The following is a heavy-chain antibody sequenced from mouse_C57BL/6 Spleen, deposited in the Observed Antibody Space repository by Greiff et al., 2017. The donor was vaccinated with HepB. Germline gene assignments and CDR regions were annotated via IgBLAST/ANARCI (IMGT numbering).Heavy chain of an antibody. V-gene: IGHV1-26*01. CDR1: GYTFTHYY. CDR3: ARDYGSSYDWYFDV. CDR2: INPNNGGT. D-gene: IGHD1-1*01. J-gene: IGHJ1*03. Sequence: VQLQQSGPELVKPGASVKISCKASGYTFTHYYMNWVKQSHGKSLEWIGDINPNNGGTSYNQKFKGKATLTVDKSSSTAYMELRSLTSEDSAVYYCARDYGSSYDWYFDVWGTGTTVTVSS.